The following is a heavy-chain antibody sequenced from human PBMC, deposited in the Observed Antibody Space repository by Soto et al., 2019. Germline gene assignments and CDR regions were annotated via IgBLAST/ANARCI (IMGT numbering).Heavy chain of an antibody. Sequence: SETLSLTCTVSGGSISSSSYYWGWIRQPPGKGLEWIGSIYYSGSTYYNPSLKSRVTISVDTSKNQFSLKLSSVTAADTAVYYCARQTNLYDSRAGVDYWGQGTLVTVSS. CDR2: IYYSGST. J-gene: IGHJ4*02. CDR1: GGSISSSSYY. V-gene: IGHV4-39*01. CDR3: ARQTNLYDSRAGVDY. D-gene: IGHD3-22*01.